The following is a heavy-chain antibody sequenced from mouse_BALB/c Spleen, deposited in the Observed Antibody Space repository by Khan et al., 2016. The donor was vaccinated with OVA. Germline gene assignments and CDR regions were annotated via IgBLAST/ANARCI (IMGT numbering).Heavy chain of an antibody. CDR2: ISTYYGDV. J-gene: IGHJ3*01. CDR3: TRGAGGSRFDN. V-gene: IGHV1S137*01. Sequence: QIQLVQSGAELVRPGVSVKISCKGSGYTFTDFTIHWVKQSHPLSLEWIGVISTYYGDVTYNQKFKGKATMTVDKSSSTTYMQLARLTSEDSAIXYCTRGAGGSRFDNWGQGTLVTVSA. CDR1: GYTFTDFT.